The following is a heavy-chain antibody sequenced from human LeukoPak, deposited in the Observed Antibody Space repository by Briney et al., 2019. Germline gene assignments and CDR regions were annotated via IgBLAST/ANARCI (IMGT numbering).Heavy chain of an antibody. J-gene: IGHJ3*02. CDR2: ISWNSGSI. CDR1: GFTFDDYA. D-gene: IGHD1-26*01. CDR3: GKDKAWELKVGDFDI. Sequence: SGRSLRLSCAASGFTFDDYAMHWVRQAPGKGLEWVSGISWNSGSIRYADSVKGRFTISRDNAKNSLYLQMNSLRAEDTALYYCGKDKAWELKVGDFDIWGQGTMVTVSS. V-gene: IGHV3-9*01.